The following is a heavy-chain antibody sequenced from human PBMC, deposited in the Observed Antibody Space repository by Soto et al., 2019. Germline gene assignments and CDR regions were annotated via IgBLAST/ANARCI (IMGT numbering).Heavy chain of an antibody. CDR1: GGYISNGGVS. CDR3: ARVPGP. Sequence: SQTQPLTYAVAGGYISNGGVSWSWIRQPPGKGLEWIGYIYHSGSTYYNPSLKSRVTISVDRSKNQFSLKLSSVTAADTAVYYCARVPGPWGQGTLVTVSS. CDR2: IYHSGST. J-gene: IGHJ5*02. V-gene: IGHV4-30-2*01.